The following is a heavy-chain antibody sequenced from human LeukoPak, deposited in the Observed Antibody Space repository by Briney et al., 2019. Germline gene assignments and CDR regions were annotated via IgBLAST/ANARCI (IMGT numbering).Heavy chain of an antibody. J-gene: IGHJ4*02. Sequence: PSETLSLTCTVSGGSIISSSYYWGWIRQPPGKGLEWIGSIYYSGSTYYNPSLKSRVTISVDTSKNQFSLKLSSVTAADTAVYYCVSGYFSLDFDYWGQGTLVTVS. D-gene: IGHD3-22*01. CDR1: GGSIISSSYY. V-gene: IGHV4-39*01. CDR3: VSGYFSLDFDY. CDR2: IYYSGST.